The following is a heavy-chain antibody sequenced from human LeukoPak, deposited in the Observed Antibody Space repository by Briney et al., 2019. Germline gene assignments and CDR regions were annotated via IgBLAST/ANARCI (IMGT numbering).Heavy chain of an antibody. CDR1: GFTFSSYS. CDR2: ISSSSSYI. Sequence: GGSLRLSCAASGFTFSSYSMNWVRQAPGKGLEWVSSISSSSSYIYYADSVKGRFTISRDNAKNSLYLQMNSPRAEDTAVYYCARDLRTGFTMVRGVSPRGNWFDPWGQGTLVTVSS. J-gene: IGHJ5*02. V-gene: IGHV3-21*01. CDR3: ARDLRTGFTMVRGVSPRGNWFDP. D-gene: IGHD3-10*01.